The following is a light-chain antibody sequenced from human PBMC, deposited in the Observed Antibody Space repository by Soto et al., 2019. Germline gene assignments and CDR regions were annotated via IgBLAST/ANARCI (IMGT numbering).Light chain of an antibody. CDR3: QVWDSSSVHWV. CDR1: DIGTKS. J-gene: IGLJ3*02. CDR2: YDS. V-gene: IGLV3-21*04. Sequence: SSELTQPPSVSVAPGETARITCGGNDIGTKSGHWYQQKPGQAPVLVIYYDSDRPSGIPERLSGSNSGNTATLTISRVEVGDEADYYCQVWDSSSVHWVFGGGTKVTVL.